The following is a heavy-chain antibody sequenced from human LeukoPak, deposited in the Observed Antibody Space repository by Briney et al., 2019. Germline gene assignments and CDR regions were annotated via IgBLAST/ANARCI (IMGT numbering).Heavy chain of an antibody. CDR1: GGSISSYY. CDR3: ARGDRRLRFDY. D-gene: IGHD3-3*01. Sequence: SETLSLTCTVSGGSISSYYWSWLRQPPGKGLEWIGYIYYSGSTNYNPSLKSRVTISVDTSKNQFSLKLSSVTAADTAVYYCARGDRRLRFDYWGQGTLVTVSS. V-gene: IGHV4-59*01. J-gene: IGHJ4*02. CDR2: IYYSGST.